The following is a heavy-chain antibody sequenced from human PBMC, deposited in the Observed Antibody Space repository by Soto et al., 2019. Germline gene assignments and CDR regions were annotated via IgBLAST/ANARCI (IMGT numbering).Heavy chain of an antibody. J-gene: IGHJ4*02. Sequence: EVQLLESGGGLVQPGGSLRLSCAASGFTFSSYAMNWVRQAPGKGLEWVSVISGSDGSTYYADSVKGRFTISRDNSNKTLKLQMNCVRAEDTAVYYCASRSRSWYFDYWGQGTLVTVSS. V-gene: IGHV3-23*01. CDR3: ASRSRSWYFDY. CDR1: GFTFSSYA. D-gene: IGHD6-13*01. CDR2: ISGSDGST.